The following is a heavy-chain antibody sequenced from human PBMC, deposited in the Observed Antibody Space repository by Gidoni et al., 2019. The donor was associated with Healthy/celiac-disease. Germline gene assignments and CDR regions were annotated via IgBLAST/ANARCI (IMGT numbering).Heavy chain of an antibody. CDR3: ARGQVRGGASWYFDL. CDR2: INHSGST. D-gene: IGHD1-26*01. J-gene: IGHJ2*01. Sequence: QVQLQQWGPGLLKPSETLSLTCAVYGGSFSGYYWSWIRQPPGKGLEWIGEINHSGSTNYNPSLKSRVTISVDTSKNQFSLKLSSVTAADTAVYYCARGQVRGGASWYFDLWGRGTLVTVSS. V-gene: IGHV4-34*01. CDR1: GGSFSGYY.